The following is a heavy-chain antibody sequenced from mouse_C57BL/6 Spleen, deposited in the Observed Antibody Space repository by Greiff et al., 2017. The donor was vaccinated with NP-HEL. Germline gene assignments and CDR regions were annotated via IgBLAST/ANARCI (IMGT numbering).Heavy chain of an antibody. CDR1: GYAFSSYW. D-gene: IGHD1-1*01. J-gene: IGHJ3*01. V-gene: IGHV1-80*01. CDR2: IYPGDGDT. Sequence: QVQLQQSGAELVKPGASVKISCKASGYAFSSYWMNWVKQRPGKGLEWIGQIYPGDGDTNYNGKFKGKATLTADKSSSTAYMQLSSLTSEDSAVYFCARDDGSSPAWFAYWGQGTLVTVSA. CDR3: ARDDGSSPAWFAY.